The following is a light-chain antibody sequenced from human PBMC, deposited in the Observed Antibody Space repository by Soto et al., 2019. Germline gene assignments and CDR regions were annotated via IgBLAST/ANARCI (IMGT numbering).Light chain of an antibody. Sequence: DIQMTQSPSTLSASVGDRVTITCRASQSISSWLAWYQQKPGKAPNLLIYKASSLESGVPSRFSGSASGTEFTLTISSLQPDDFATYYCQQYSNYPYTFGQGTKLEI. CDR1: QSISSW. CDR2: KAS. V-gene: IGKV1-5*03. CDR3: QQYSNYPYT. J-gene: IGKJ2*01.